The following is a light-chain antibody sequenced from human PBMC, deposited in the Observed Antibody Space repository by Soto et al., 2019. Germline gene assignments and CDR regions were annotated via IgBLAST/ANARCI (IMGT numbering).Light chain of an antibody. CDR2: NDY. J-gene: IGLJ1*01. CDR3: SSYTISRTYV. V-gene: IGLV2-14*03. CDR1: SSDVGAYNF. Sequence: QSVLTQPASVSGSPGQSITISCTGTSSDVGAYNFVSWHQQHPGKAPKLIIYNDYDRPSGISYRFSGSKSGNTASLTISGRQGEDEADYYCSSYTISRTYVFGTGTKLTVL.